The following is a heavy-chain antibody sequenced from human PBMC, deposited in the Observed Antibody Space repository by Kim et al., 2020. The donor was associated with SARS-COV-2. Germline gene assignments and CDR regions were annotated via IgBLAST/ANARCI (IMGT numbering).Heavy chain of an antibody. CDR3: ARVGGSSTPLTSFDI. Sequence: SETLSLTCSVSGGSITDYDWTWIRQPPGKGLEWSGYMYYSATTNYNPSLKSRVPIAVDTSKNQFSLKLTSVTAADTALYYCARVGGSSTPLTSFDIGGQGTMGTVSS. V-gene: IGHV4-59*01. D-gene: IGHD6-6*01. CDR1: GGSITDYD. CDR2: MYYSATT. J-gene: IGHJ3*02.